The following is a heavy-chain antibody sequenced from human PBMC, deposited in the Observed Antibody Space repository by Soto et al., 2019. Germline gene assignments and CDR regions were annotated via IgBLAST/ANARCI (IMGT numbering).Heavy chain of an antibody. CDR2: IKQGGSEK. CDR1: GFTFSSYW. V-gene: IGHV3-7*04. Sequence: GGSLRLSCAASGFTFSSYWMSWVRQAPGKGLEWVANIKQGGSEKYYVDSVKGRFTISRDNAKNSLYLQMNSLRAEDTAVYYCTWDYYYGMDVWGQGTTVTVSS. CDR3: TWDYYYGMDV. J-gene: IGHJ6*02.